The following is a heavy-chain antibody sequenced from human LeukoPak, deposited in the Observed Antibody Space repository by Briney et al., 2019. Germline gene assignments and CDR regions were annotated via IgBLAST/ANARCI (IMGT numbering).Heavy chain of an antibody. Sequence: SETLSLTCTVSGDSVSSGSYYWSWIRQPPGKGLEWIGYIYYSGSTNYNPSLKSRVTISVDTSKKQFSLKLSSVTAADTAVYYCARMGSSYENVFDIWGQGIMVTVSS. CDR2: IYYSGST. CDR3: ARMGSSYENVFDI. CDR1: GDSVSSGSYY. V-gene: IGHV4-61*01. D-gene: IGHD6-13*01. J-gene: IGHJ3*02.